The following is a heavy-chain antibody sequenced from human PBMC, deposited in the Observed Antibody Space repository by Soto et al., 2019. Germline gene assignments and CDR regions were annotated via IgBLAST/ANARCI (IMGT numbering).Heavy chain of an antibody. Sequence: SQTLSLTCAISGDSVSSNSAAWNWIRQSPSRGLEWLGRTYYRSKWYNDYAVSVKSRITINPDTSKNQFSLQLNSVTPEDTAVYYCERDLGPYYDILTGYYNVPYYYYGMDVWGQGTTVTVSS. CDR2: TYYRSKWYN. V-gene: IGHV6-1*01. CDR1: GDSVSSNSAA. CDR3: ERDLGPYYDILTGYYNVPYYYYGMDV. D-gene: IGHD3-9*01. J-gene: IGHJ6*02.